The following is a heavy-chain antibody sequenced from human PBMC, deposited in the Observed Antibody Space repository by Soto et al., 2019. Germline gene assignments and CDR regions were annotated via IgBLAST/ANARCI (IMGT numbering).Heavy chain of an antibody. D-gene: IGHD3-22*01. J-gene: IGHJ6*03. CDR2: INHSGST. Sequence: SETLSLTCAVYGGSFSGYYWSWIRQPPGKGLEWIGEINHSGSTNYNPSLKSRVTISVDTSKNQFSLKLSSVTAADTAVYYCARAFGAGASGYYSTGNYYYMDVWGKGTTVTVSS. CDR3: ARAFGAGASGYYSTGNYYYMDV. V-gene: IGHV4-34*01. CDR1: GGSFSGYY.